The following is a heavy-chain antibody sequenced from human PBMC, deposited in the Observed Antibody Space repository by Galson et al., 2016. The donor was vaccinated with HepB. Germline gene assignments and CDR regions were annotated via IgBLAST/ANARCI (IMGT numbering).Heavy chain of an antibody. Sequence: QSGAEVKKPGESLTISCKASGYDFSNSWIGWMRQMPGKGLEWMANIYPGDYDTRYSPSFQGQVAISADRSSSTAFLRWSSLKASDTAMYYCAGLLGDCTRGGCFWESGGPGTLVTVSS. J-gene: IGHJ1*01. CDR2: IYPGDYDT. CDR3: AGLLGDCTRGGCFWES. D-gene: IGHD2-8*02. CDR1: GYDFSNSW. V-gene: IGHV5-51*01.